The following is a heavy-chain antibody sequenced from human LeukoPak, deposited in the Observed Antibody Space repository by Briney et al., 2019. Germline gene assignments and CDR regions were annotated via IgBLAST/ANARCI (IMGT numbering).Heavy chain of an antibody. CDR1: GFTFSDYY. CDR2: ISSSGSTI. J-gene: IGHJ6*03. Sequence: GGSLRLSCAASGFTFSDYYMSWIRQAPGKGLEWVSYISSSGSTIYYADSVKGRFTISRDNAKNSLYLQMNSLRAEDTAVYYCAREKHLRAYYYYYYYYMDVWGKGTTVTVSS. CDR3: AREKHLRAYYYYYYYYMDV. D-gene: IGHD4-17*01. V-gene: IGHV3-11*01.